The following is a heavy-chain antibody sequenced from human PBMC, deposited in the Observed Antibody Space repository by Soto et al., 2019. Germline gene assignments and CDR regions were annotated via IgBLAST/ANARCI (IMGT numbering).Heavy chain of an antibody. CDR3: AKGYCSSTSCSFDY. Sequence: GSLRLSCAASGFTFSNFAMNWVRQAPGSGLEWVSVISGPGDSTDYADSVKGRFTISRDKSKNTVYLQMNSLRDEDTALYYCAKGYCSSTSCSFDYWGQGTLVTVSS. V-gene: IGHV3-23*01. CDR2: ISGPGDST. J-gene: IGHJ4*02. D-gene: IGHD2-2*01. CDR1: GFTFSNFA.